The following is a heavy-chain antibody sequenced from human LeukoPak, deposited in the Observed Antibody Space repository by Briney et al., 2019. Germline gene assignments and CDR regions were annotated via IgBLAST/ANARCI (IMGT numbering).Heavy chain of an antibody. Sequence: PGGSLRLSCAASGFTFSSYSMNWVRQAPGKGREWISYISSSSRTIYYADSVKGRFTISRDNAKNSLYLQMNSLRAEDTAVYYCARGGAGSGYYGIDYWGQGTLVTVSS. CDR1: GFTFSSYS. V-gene: IGHV3-48*01. D-gene: IGHD3-3*01. J-gene: IGHJ4*02. CDR2: ISSSSRTI. CDR3: ARGGAGSGYYGIDY.